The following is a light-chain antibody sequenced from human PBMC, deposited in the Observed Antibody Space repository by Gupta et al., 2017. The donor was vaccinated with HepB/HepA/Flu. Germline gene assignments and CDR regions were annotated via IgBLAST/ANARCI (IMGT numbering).Light chain of an antibody. Sequence: EIVLTQSPATLSLSPGERATLSCRASQSVSRYLAWYQQKPGQAPRLLIYEASNRAAGIPGSFSGSGSGTDFTLTISSLEPEDFAVYYCQQRNICPLTFGGGTKLEIK. V-gene: IGKV3-11*01. CDR3: QQRNICPLT. CDR1: QSVSRY. CDR2: EAS. J-gene: IGKJ4*01.